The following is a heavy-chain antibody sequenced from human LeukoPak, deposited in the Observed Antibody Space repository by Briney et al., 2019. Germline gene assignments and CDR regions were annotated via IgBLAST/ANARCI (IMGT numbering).Heavy chain of an antibody. CDR3: ARASVEHSIVAGDYFDY. D-gene: IGHD2-15*01. Sequence: SETLSLTCAASGYSINNAHYWAWIRQPPGKGLEWIGNISQSGIASYNPSLKSRVTISLDTSKNHFSLNLRSVTAADTAVYFCARASVEHSIVAGDYFDYWGQGTLVTVSS. J-gene: IGHJ4*02. CDR2: ISQSGIA. V-gene: IGHV4-38-2*01. CDR1: GYSINNAHY.